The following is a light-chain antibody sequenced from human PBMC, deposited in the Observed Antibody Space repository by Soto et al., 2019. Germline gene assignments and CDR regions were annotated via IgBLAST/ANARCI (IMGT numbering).Light chain of an antibody. CDR3: MQALQSPFT. CDR1: QSLLHSNGYNY. J-gene: IGKJ3*01. Sequence: DIVMTQSPLSLPVTPGEPASISCRCSQSLLHSNGYNYLDWYLQKPGQSPQLLIYLGSNRASGVPDRCSGSGSVTDFTLKISRVEAEDVGVYYCMQALQSPFTFGPGTKVDI. V-gene: IGKV2-28*01. CDR2: LGS.